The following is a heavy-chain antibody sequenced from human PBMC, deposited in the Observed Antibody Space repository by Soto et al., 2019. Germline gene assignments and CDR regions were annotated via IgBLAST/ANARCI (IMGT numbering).Heavy chain of an antibody. CDR3: ARVRYSYGYLAFDY. CDR1: GYTFTSYD. J-gene: IGHJ4*02. Sequence: ASVKVSCKASGYTFTSYDINWVRQATGQGLEWMGWMNPNSGNTNYAQKLQGRVTMTTDTSTSTAYMELRSLGSDDTAVYYCARVRYSYGYLAFDYWGQGTLVTVSS. CDR2: MNPNSGNT. D-gene: IGHD5-18*01. V-gene: IGHV1-18*01.